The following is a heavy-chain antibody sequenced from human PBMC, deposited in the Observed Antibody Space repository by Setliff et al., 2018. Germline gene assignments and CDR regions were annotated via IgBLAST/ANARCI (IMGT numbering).Heavy chain of an antibody. CDR3: GRAGVAAADRKGLLDH. J-gene: IGHJ4*02. V-gene: IGHV1-46*01. CDR1: GYTLSRHY. CDR2: INPGGGSA. D-gene: IGHD6-13*01. Sequence: ASVKVSCKATGYTLSRHYMHWVRQAPGQGLEWMGIINPGGGSASIVEKFQGRVTMTSDTSTSTVYLDLSGLTSEDTAVYYCGRAGVAAADRKGLLDHWGQGTAVTVSS.